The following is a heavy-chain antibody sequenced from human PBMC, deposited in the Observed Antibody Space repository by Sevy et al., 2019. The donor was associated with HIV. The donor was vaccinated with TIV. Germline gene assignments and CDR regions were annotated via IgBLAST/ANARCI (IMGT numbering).Heavy chain of an antibody. V-gene: IGHV3-33*01. CDR2: IWYDGSNK. CDR3: ARDPYDSSAYPPYWYFDL. J-gene: IGHJ2*01. D-gene: IGHD3-22*01. Sequence: GGSLRLSCAASGFTFSSYGMHWVRQAPGKGLEWVALIWYDGSNKYYADSVKGRFTISRDNSKNTLYLQMNTLGAEDTAVYYCARDPYDSSAYPPYWYFDLWGRGTLVTVSS. CDR1: GFTFSSYG.